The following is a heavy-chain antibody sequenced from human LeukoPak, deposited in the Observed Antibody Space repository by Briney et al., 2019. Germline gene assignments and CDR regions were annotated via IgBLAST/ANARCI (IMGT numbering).Heavy chain of an antibody. D-gene: IGHD1-26*01. Sequence: ASVKVSCKVSVYTLTELSMHWVRQAPGKGLEWMGGFDPEDGETIYAQKFQGRVTMTEDTSTDTAYMELSSLRSEDAAVYYCATDSYGLPFDIWGQGTMVTVSS. CDR3: ATDSYGLPFDI. CDR2: FDPEDGET. V-gene: IGHV1-24*01. CDR1: VYTLTELS. J-gene: IGHJ3*02.